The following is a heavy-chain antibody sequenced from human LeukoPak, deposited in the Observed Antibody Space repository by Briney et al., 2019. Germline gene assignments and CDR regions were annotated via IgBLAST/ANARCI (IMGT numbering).Heavy chain of an antibody. CDR1: GFTFDDYA. V-gene: IGHV3-9*01. CDR3: ARITYCGGDCYYYGMDV. J-gene: IGHJ6*02. D-gene: IGHD2-21*01. CDR2: ISWNSGSI. Sequence: PGGSLRLSCAASGFTFDDYAIHWVRQAPGKGLEWVSGISWNSGSIDYADSVKGRFTISRDNAKNSLYLQMNSLRAEDTAVYYCARITYCGGDCYYYGMDVWGQGTTVTVSS.